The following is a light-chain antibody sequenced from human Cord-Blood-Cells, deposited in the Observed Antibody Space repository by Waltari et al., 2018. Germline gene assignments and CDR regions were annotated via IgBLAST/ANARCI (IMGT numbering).Light chain of an antibody. Sequence: VIWMTQSPSLLSASTGDRVTISCRISQGISSYLAWYQQKPGKAPELLIYAASTLQSGVPSRFSGSGSGTDFTLTISCLQSEDCATYYCQQYYSFPYTFGQGTKLEIK. V-gene: IGKV1D-8*01. CDR1: QGISSY. CDR2: AAS. CDR3: QQYYSFPYT. J-gene: IGKJ2*01.